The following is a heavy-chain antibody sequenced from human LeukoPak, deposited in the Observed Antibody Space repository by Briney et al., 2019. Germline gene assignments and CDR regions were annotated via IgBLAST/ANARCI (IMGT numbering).Heavy chain of an antibody. CDR2: VSGSGGST. J-gene: IGHJ4*02. CDR3: AKDIWGASTDY. D-gene: IGHD3-16*01. Sequence: GGSLRLSCAASGFTFSSYAMSWVPQALGKGLEWVSTVSGSGGSTYYADSVKGRFTISRDNSKNTLYLQMNSLRAEDTAVYYCAKDIWGASTDYWGQGTLVTVSS. CDR1: GFTFSSYA. V-gene: IGHV3-23*01.